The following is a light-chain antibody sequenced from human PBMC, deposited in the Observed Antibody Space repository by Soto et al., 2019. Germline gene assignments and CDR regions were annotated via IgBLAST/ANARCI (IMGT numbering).Light chain of an antibody. CDR3: QQRSN. CDR1: QSVSNN. J-gene: IGKJ4*01. V-gene: IGKV3-15*01. CDR2: GAS. Sequence: EIVMTHSPATLSVSPGERATLSCRASQSVSNNLAWYQQKPGQAPRLLIYGASTRATAIPARFSGSGSGTEFTLTISSLQSEDFAVYYCQQRSNFGGGTKVEIK.